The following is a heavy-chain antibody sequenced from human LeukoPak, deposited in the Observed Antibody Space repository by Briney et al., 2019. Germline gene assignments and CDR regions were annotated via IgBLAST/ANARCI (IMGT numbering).Heavy chain of an antibody. D-gene: IGHD2-8*02. Sequence: GGSLRLSCAASGFTFSSYAMSWVRQAPGKGLEWVSAISGSGGSTYYADSVKGRFTISRDNSKNTLYLQMNSLRAEDTAVYYRAKLPVLTGDYFDYWGQGTLVTVSS. CDR3: AKLPVLTGDYFDY. CDR2: ISGSGGST. V-gene: IGHV3-23*01. J-gene: IGHJ4*02. CDR1: GFTFSSYA.